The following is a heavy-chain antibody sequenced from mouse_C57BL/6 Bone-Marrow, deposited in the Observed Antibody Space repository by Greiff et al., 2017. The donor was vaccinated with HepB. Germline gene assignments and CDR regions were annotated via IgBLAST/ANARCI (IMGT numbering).Heavy chain of an antibody. V-gene: IGHV1-54*01. D-gene: IGHD3-2*02. Sequence: VQLQQSGAELVRPGTSVKVSCKASGYAFTNYLIEWVKQRPGQGLEWIGVINPGSGGTNYNEKFKGKATLTADKSSSTAYMQLSSLTSEDSAVYFCAIGGAQACAYWGQGTLVTVSA. CDR1: GYAFTNYL. J-gene: IGHJ3*01. CDR2: INPGSGGT. CDR3: AIGGAQACAY.